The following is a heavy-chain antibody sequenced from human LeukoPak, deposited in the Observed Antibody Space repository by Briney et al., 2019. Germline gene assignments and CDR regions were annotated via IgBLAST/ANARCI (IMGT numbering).Heavy chain of an antibody. D-gene: IGHD5-12*01. CDR2: INPNSGGT. Sequence: AASVKVSCKASGYTFTGHYMHWVRQAPGQGLEWMGWINPNSGGTNTPQKFQGRVTMTRDTFISTAFMELSRLTSDDTAMYYCARYNGYDYTIDYWGQGTLVAVSS. V-gene: IGHV1-2*02. CDR3: ARYNGYDYTIDY. J-gene: IGHJ4*02. CDR1: GYTFTGHY.